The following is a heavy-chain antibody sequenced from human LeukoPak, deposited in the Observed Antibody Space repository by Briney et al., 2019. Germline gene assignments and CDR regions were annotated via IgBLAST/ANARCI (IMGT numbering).Heavy chain of an antibody. CDR3: ARGSTVTTGLMGYFDY. CDR1: GGSISSTTHY. V-gene: IGHV4-39*01. CDR2: IYYTGNT. D-gene: IGHD4-17*01. J-gene: IGHJ4*02. Sequence: SETLSLTCTVSGGSISSTTHYWGWIRQPPGEGLEWIGNIYYTGNTYYNPSLKSRVTISVDTSKKQFSLRVSSVTAADTAVYYCARGSTVTTGLMGYFDYWGQGTLVTVSS.